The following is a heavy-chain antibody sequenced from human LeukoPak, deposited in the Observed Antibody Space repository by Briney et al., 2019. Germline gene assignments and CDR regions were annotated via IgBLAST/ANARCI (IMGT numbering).Heavy chain of an antibody. J-gene: IGHJ5*01. D-gene: IGHD2-2*01. CDR1: GYTFTGYY. Sequence: ASVKVSCKASGYTFTGYYMHWVRQAPGQGLEWMGWINPNSGGTNYAQKFQGRVTMTRDTSTSTVYMEVSRLTSDDTAVYYCTRGVLPARFDFWGQGALVTVSS. CDR2: INPNSGGT. CDR3: TRGVLPARFDF. V-gene: IGHV1-2*02.